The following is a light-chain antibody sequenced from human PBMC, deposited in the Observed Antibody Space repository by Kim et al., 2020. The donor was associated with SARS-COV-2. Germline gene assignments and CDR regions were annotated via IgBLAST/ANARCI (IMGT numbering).Light chain of an antibody. CDR1: QSLVRSGGRTY. V-gene: IGKV2D-29*01. CDR3: MQNAKFPWT. Sequence: DIVLAQTPLSLSVTPGQPASISCKSSQSLVRSGGRTYLYWYLQKAGQPPKLLIYEVSNRFSGVPDRFSGSGSGTEFTLKISRLEAEDAGIYYCMQNAKFPWTFGQGTKVDIK. J-gene: IGKJ1*01. CDR2: EVS.